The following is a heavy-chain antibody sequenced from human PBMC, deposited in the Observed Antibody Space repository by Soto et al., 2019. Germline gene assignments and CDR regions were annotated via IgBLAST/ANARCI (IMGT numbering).Heavy chain of an antibody. J-gene: IGHJ6*02. V-gene: IGHV3-48*01. CDR1: GFTFSSYS. Sequence: GGSLRLSCAASGFTFSSYSMNWVRQAPGKGLEWVSYISSSSSTIYYADSVKGRFTISRDNSKNTLYLQMNSLRAEDTAVYYCARYSSSWYQYYYYGMDVWGQGTTVTVSS. CDR3: ARYSSSWYQYYYYGMDV. CDR2: ISSSSSTI. D-gene: IGHD6-13*01.